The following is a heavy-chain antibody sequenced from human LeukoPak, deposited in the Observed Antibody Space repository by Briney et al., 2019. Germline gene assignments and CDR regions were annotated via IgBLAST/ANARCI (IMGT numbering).Heavy chain of an antibody. Sequence: ASVKVSCKASGYTFSAYGITWVRQAPGQGLEWMAWTSGTGYNTDYTQRFQGRVSVTTDTSTSTAFLEVRSLGSEDTAIYYCARSQCPDSTSCYYFFYFDFWGQGTPVTVSS. D-gene: IGHD2-2*01. CDR2: TSGTGYNT. CDR3: ARSQCPDSTSCYYFFYFDF. V-gene: IGHV1-18*01. J-gene: IGHJ4*02. CDR1: GYTFSAYG.